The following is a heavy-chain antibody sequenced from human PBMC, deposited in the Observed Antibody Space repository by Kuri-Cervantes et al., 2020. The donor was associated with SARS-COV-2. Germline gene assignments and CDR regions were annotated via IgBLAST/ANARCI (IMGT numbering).Heavy chain of an antibody. J-gene: IGHJ4*02. D-gene: IGHD3-9*01. CDR2: ISSSSSTI. Sequence: GESLKISCAASGFTFSSYSMNWVRQAPGKGLEWVSYISSSSSTIYYADSVKGRFTTSRDNAKNSLYLQMNSLRDEDTAVYYCARTYYDILTGYCPFDYWGQGTLVTVSS. CDR1: GFTFSSYS. V-gene: IGHV3-48*02. CDR3: ARTYYDILTGYCPFDY.